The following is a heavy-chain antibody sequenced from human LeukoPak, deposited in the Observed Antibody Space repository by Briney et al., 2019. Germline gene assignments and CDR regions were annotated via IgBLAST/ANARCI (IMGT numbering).Heavy chain of an antibody. CDR1: GGSISSGGYY. Sequence: SETLSLTCTVSGGSISSGGYYWSWIRQHPGKGLEWIGYIYYSGSTYYNPSLKSRVTISVDTSKNQFSLKLSSVTAADTAVYYCARERAVASLFQHWGQGTLVTVSS. V-gene: IGHV4-31*03. CDR3: ARERAVASLFQH. CDR2: IYYSGST. D-gene: IGHD6-19*01. J-gene: IGHJ1*01.